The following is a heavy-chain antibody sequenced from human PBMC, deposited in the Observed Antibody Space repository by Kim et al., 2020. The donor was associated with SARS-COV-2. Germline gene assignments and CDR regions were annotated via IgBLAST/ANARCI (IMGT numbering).Heavy chain of an antibody. Sequence: NSAQKFQGGVTITADESTSTAYMELSSLRSEAPAVYYCARSPFYSYFDYWGQGTLVTVSS. J-gene: IGHJ4*02. CDR3: ARSPFYSYFDY. D-gene: IGHD4-4*01. V-gene: IGHV1-69*01.